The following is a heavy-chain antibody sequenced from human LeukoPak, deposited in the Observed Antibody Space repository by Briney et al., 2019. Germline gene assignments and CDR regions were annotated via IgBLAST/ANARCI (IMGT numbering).Heavy chain of an antibody. D-gene: IGHD3-22*01. V-gene: IGHV1-2*02. CDR1: GYTFTGYY. J-gene: IGHJ4*02. CDR2: INPNSGGT. Sequence: ASVKVSCKASGYTFTGYYMHWVRQAPGQGLEWMGWINPNSGGTNYTQKFQGRVTMTRDTSTSTAYMELSRLRSDDTAVYYCARDSGMDYYDSSGYYYVLLRNWGQGTLITVSS. CDR3: ARDSGMDYYDSSGYYYVLLRN.